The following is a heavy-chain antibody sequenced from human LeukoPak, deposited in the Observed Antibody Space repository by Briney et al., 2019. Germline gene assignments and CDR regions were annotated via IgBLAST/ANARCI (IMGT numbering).Heavy chain of an antibody. CDR2: IYIRGTT. V-gene: IGHV4-38-2*02. Sequence: PSETLSLTCNVSGYSISSGYYWGWIRQPAGKGLEWIGRIYIRGTTTYNPSLKSRVSISVDTSKNQFSLRLSSVTAAGTAVYYCARGYWFYFDYWGQGTLVTVSS. J-gene: IGHJ4*02. CDR3: ARGYWFYFDY. D-gene: IGHD2-8*02. CDR1: GYSISSGYY.